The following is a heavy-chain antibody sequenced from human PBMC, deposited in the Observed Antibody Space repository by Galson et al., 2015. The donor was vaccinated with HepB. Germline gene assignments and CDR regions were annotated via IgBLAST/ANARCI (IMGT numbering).Heavy chain of an antibody. V-gene: IGHV1-18*01. CDR3: ARDSTTVTAFDP. CDR2: ISAYNGNT. D-gene: IGHD4-17*01. J-gene: IGHJ5*02. CDR1: GYTFTSYG. Sequence: SVKVSCKASGYTFTSYGISWVRQAPGQGLEWMGWISAYNGNTNYAQKLQGRVTMTTDTSTSTAYMELRSLRSDDTAVYCCARDSTTVTAFDPWGQGTLVTVSS.